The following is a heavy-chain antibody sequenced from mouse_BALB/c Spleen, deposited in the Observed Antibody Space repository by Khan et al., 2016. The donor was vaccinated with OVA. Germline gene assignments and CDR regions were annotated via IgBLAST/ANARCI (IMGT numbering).Heavy chain of an antibody. Sequence: QVQLKQSGAELAKPGASVKMSCKASGYTFTSYCMHWVKQRPEQGLEWIGYINPSTGYTYYNQKFKDKATLTTDKSSSTAYMQLSSLTSADSAVYYCGRRGLDGSFAYWGQGTLVTVSA. J-gene: IGHJ3*01. CDR3: GRRGLDGSFAY. V-gene: IGHV1-7*01. CDR2: INPSTGYT. D-gene: IGHD1-1*02. CDR1: GYTFTSYC.